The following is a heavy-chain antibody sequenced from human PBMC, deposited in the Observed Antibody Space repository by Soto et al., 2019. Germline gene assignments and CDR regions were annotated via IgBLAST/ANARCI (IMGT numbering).Heavy chain of an antibody. J-gene: IGHJ6*02. Sequence: QVQLVESGGGVVQPGRSLRLSCAASGFTFSSYGMHWVRQAPGKGLEWVAVIWYDGSNKYYADSVKGRFTISRDNSKNTLYLQMNSLRAEDTAVYYCARDSCSGGSCYSGYYGMDVWGQGTTVTVSS. CDR3: ARDSCSGGSCYSGYYGMDV. D-gene: IGHD2-15*01. CDR2: IWYDGSNK. V-gene: IGHV3-33*01. CDR1: GFTFSSYG.